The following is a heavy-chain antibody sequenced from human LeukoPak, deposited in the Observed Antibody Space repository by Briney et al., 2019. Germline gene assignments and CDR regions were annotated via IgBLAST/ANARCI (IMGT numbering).Heavy chain of an antibody. CDR3: ARRPLQYNSGWQFFFDY. V-gene: IGHV4-59*08. CDR2: IYNSGST. J-gene: IGHJ4*02. Sequence: SETLSLTCTVSGGSISSYYWSWIRQPPGKGLEWLGYIYNSGSTKYNPSLKSRVTISVDTSRNQFSLNLSSVTASDTAVYYCARRPLQYNSGWQFFFDYWGQGTLIAVSS. D-gene: IGHD6-19*01. CDR1: GGSISSYY.